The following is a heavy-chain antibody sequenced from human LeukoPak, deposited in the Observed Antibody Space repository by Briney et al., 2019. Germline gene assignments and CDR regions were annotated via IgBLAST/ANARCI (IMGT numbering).Heavy chain of an antibody. Sequence: SETLSLTCTVSGGSISSYYWSWIRQPPGKGREWIGYIYYSGSTNYNPSLKSRVTISVDTSKNQFSLKLSSVTAADTAVYYCARGSSRGLNDYWGQGTLVTVSS. CDR2: IYYSGST. CDR3: ARGSSRGLNDY. D-gene: IGHD6-13*01. J-gene: IGHJ4*02. CDR1: GGSISSYY. V-gene: IGHV4-59*01.